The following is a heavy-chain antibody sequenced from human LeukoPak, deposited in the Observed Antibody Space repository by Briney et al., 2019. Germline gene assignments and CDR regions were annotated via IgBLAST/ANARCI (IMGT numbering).Heavy chain of an antibody. CDR1: GGSISSGGYY. J-gene: IGHJ4*02. V-gene: IGHV4-31*03. D-gene: IGHD1-26*01. CDR2: IYYSGST. CDR3: ARGSGVGPTYYFDY. Sequence: SGTLSLTCTVSGGSISSGGYYWSWIRQHPGKGLEWIGYIYYSGSTYYNPSLKSRVTISVDTSKNQFSLKLISVPAAYTAVYYCARGSGVGPTYYFDYWGQGTLVTVSS.